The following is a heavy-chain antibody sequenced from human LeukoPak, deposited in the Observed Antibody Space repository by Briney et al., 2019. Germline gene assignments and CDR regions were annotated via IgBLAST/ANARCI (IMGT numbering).Heavy chain of an antibody. Sequence: SDTLSLTCTVSGTSIRNYYWSWVRRSPGQGLEWLAYGHHTGSSNFSPPFRSRVTTSVDASRNQFSLRLTSMTAADTAVYYCAREKEGTDHDSTAAFHYWGQGILVIVSS. J-gene: IGHJ4*02. CDR3: AREKEGTDHDSTAAFHY. V-gene: IGHV4-59*01. CDR2: GHHTGSS. CDR1: GTSIRNYY. D-gene: IGHD3-22*01.